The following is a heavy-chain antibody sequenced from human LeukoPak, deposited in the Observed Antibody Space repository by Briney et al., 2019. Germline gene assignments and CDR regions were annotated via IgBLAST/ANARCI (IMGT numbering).Heavy chain of an antibody. CDR3: AALIAAAGYWFDP. V-gene: IGHV4-39*07. CDR2: IYYSGST. D-gene: IGHD6-13*01. Sequence: SETLSLTCTVSGGSISSSSYYWGWIRQPPGKGLEWIGSIYYSGSTYYNPSLKSRVTISVDTSKNQFSLKLSSVTAADTAVYYCAALIAAAGYWFDPWGQGTLVTVSS. CDR1: GGSISSSSYY. J-gene: IGHJ5*02.